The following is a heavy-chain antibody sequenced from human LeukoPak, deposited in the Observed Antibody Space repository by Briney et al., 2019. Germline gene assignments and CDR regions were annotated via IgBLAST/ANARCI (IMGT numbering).Heavy chain of an antibody. Sequence: GGSLRLSCAASGFTFSSYAMSWVRQAPGKGLECISGFSGSGGSTYYADSVKGRFTISRDNSKNTLYLQMNSLRAEDTAVYYCTRPYDSSGYPFDYWGQGTLVTVSS. V-gene: IGHV3-23*01. D-gene: IGHD3-22*01. CDR3: TRPYDSSGYPFDY. CDR1: GFTFSSYA. CDR2: FSGSGGST. J-gene: IGHJ4*02.